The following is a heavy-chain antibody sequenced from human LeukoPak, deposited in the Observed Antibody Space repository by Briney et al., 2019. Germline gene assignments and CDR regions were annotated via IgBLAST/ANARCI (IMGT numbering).Heavy chain of an antibody. CDR1: GFTFSSYS. V-gene: IGHV3-21*01. J-gene: IGHJ4*02. D-gene: IGHD2-21*01. Sequence: PGGSLRLPCAASGFTFSSYSMNWVRQAPGKGLEWVSSISSSSSYIYYADSVKGRFTISRDIAKQSVFLQMNSLRAEDTAVYYCARLSAMLRGPEDIFYFEFWGLGTLVTVSA. CDR2: ISSSSSYI. CDR3: ARLSAMLRGPEDIFYFEF.